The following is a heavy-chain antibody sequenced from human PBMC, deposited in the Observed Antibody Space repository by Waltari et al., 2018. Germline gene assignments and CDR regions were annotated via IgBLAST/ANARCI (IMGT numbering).Heavy chain of an antibody. V-gene: IGHV4-59*01. J-gene: IGHJ4*02. CDR1: GGPISSYY. Sequence: QVQLQESGPGLVKPSETLSLTCTVSGGPISSYYWSWIRQAPGKGLEWIGTFYNSGTTNYNPSLESRVTISVDTSKNQISLKVNSMTAADTAVYYCAGGGQWLAFDYWDQGILVTVSS. CDR3: AGGGQWLAFDY. CDR2: FYNSGTT. D-gene: IGHD6-19*01.